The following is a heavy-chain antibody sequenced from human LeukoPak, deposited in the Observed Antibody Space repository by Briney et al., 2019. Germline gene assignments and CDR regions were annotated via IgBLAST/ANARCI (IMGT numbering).Heavy chain of an antibody. V-gene: IGHV3-23*01. J-gene: IGHJ4*02. CDR2: ISGSGDST. Sequence: GGSLRLSCAASGLTPSSCAMSWVRQPPGKGLEWVSGISGSGDSTYYADSVKGRFTISRDNSKSMLFLQMNSLRAEDTATYYCAARPTGEALAPSDFWGQGTLVTVSS. D-gene: IGHD3-3*02. CDR1: GLTPSSCA. CDR3: AARPTGEALAPSDF.